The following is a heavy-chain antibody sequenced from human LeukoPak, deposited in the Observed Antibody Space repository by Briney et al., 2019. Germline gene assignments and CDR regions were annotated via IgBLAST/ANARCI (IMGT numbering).Heavy chain of an antibody. CDR1: GGSFSDYY. J-gene: IGHJ2*01. V-gene: IGHV4-34*01. Sequence: SETLSLTCAVYGGSFSDYYWSWIRQPPGKGLEWIGEINHSGSTNYNPSLKSRVTISIDTSNNQFSLKLSSVTAADTAVYYCARQDYYDTGTWYFDLWGRGTLVTVSS. CDR3: ARQDYYDTGTWYFDL. CDR2: INHSGST. D-gene: IGHD3-22*01.